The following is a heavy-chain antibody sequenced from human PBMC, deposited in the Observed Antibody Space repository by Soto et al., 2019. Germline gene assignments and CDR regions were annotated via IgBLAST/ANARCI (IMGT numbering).Heavy chain of an antibody. CDR1: GFTFSSYS. Sequence: GGSLRLSCADSGFTFSSYSMNWVRQAPGKGLEWVSSISSSSSYIYYADSVKGRFTISRDNAKNSLYLQMNSLRAEDTAVYYCARDVPGYCSSTSCYAGVYFDYWGQGTLVTVSS. CDR2: ISSSSSYI. D-gene: IGHD2-2*01. CDR3: ARDVPGYCSSTSCYAGVYFDY. V-gene: IGHV3-21*01. J-gene: IGHJ4*02.